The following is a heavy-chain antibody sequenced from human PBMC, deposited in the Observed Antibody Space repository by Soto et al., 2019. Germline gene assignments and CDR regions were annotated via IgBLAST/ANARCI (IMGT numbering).Heavy chain of an antibody. Sequence: QVQLVESGGGVVQPGRSLRLSCAASGFTFSSYGMHWVRQAPGKGLEWVAVISYDGSNKYYADSVKGRFTISRDNSKNTLYLQMNSLRAEDTAVYYCVKPPLRSGYDYGEGEDFDYWGQGTLVTVSS. D-gene: IGHD5-12*01. CDR2: ISYDGSNK. J-gene: IGHJ4*02. CDR3: VKPPLRSGYDYGEGEDFDY. CDR1: GFTFSSYG. V-gene: IGHV3-30*18.